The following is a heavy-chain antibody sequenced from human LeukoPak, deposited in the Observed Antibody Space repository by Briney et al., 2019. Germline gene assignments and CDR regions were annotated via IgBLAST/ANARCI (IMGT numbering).Heavy chain of an antibody. CDR1: GGSISSSNW. CDR2: IYHSGST. V-gene: IGHV4-4*02. J-gene: IGHJ5*02. Sequence: PSGTLSLTCAVSGGSISSSNWWSWVRQPPGKGREWIGEIYHSGSTNYNPSLKSRVTISVDTSKNQFSLKLSSVTAADTAVYYCARDRLQLQSWGQGTLVTVSS. CDR3: ARDRLQLQS. D-gene: IGHD1-1*01.